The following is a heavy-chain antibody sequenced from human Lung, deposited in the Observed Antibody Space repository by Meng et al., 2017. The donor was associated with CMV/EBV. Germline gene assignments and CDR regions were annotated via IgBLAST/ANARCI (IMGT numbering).Heavy chain of an antibody. D-gene: IGHD5-18*01. CDR2: LDPEDGET. J-gene: IGHJ6*02. CDR3: ATDGRGYSYGKYYYYYGMDV. Sequence: ASVKVSCKVSGYTLTELSMHWVRQAPGKGLEWMGGLDPEDGETIYAQKFQGRVTMTEDTSTDTAYMELSSLRSEDTAVYYCATDGRGYSYGKYYYYYGMDVWGQGTTVTVSS. V-gene: IGHV1-24*01. CDR1: GYTLTELS.